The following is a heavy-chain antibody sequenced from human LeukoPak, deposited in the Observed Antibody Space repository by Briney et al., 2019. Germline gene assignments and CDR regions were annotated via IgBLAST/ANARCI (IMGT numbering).Heavy chain of an antibody. Sequence: GGSLRLSCAASGFTFSSYSMNWVRQAPGKGLEWVSAISGSGGSTYYADSVKGRFTISRDNSKNTLYLQMNSLRAEDTAVYYCAKDLSMYYYDSSGSAADAFDIWGQGTMVTVSS. J-gene: IGHJ3*02. V-gene: IGHV3-23*01. D-gene: IGHD3-22*01. CDR1: GFTFSSYS. CDR3: AKDLSMYYYDSSGSAADAFDI. CDR2: ISGSGGST.